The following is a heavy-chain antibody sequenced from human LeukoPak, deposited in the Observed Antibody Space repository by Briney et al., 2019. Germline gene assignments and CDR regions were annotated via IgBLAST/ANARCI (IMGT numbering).Heavy chain of an antibody. CDR1: VGSISSYY. V-gene: IGHV4-59*01. Sequence: SETLSLTCTVSVGSISSYYGSWMRQPRGEGLEWVGYIDYSGYTNYNPSVQSRVTISVATSKNQFSLKLSSVTAADTAVYYCARTTMVRGTYYTDVWGKGTTVTISS. CDR2: IDYSGYT. D-gene: IGHD3-10*01. CDR3: ARTTMVRGTYYTDV. J-gene: IGHJ6*03.